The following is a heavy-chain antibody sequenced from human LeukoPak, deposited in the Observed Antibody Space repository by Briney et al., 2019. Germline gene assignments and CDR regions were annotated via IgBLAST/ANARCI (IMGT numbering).Heavy chain of an antibody. J-gene: IGHJ5*02. CDR1: GGSISSSSYY. CDR3: ARSGPNNYDILNGYYLGNWFDP. Sequence: PSETLSLTCTVSGGSISSSSYYWGWIRQPPGKGLEWIGSIYYSGGTYYNPSLKSRVTISVDTSKNQFSLKLSSVTAADTAVYFCARSGPNNYDILNGYYLGNWFDPWGQGTLVTVSS. V-gene: IGHV4-39*01. D-gene: IGHD3-9*01. CDR2: IYYSGGT.